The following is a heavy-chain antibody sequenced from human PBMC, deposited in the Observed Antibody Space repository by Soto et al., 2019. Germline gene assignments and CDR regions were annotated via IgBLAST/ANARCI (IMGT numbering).Heavy chain of an antibody. D-gene: IGHD2-15*01. V-gene: IGHV1-8*01. CDR3: VRESEPMRTIVKLAY. Sequence: SVKVSGTASGYTVTIYDITWVRQATGQGLEWMGWMNPNSGNTGYAQKFKGRVTMTRNTSISTAYMELSSLRSDDTAMYFCVRESEPMRTIVKLAYWGQGTMVPVSS. J-gene: IGHJ4*02. CDR2: MNPNSGNT. CDR1: GYTVTIYD.